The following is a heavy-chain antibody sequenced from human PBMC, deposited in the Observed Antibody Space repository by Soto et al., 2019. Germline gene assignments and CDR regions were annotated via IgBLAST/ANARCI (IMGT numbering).Heavy chain of an antibody. CDR1: GGSVSSGSYY. CDR3: ARHLLAVAGTGIFDY. J-gene: IGHJ4*02. D-gene: IGHD6-19*01. V-gene: IGHV4-61*01. CDR2: IYYSGST. Sequence: SETLSLTCTVSGGSVSSGSYYWSWIRQPPGKGLEWIGYIYYSGSTNYKPSLKSQVTISVDTSKNQISLKLSSVTAADTAVYYCARHLLAVAGTGIFDYWGQGALVTVSS.